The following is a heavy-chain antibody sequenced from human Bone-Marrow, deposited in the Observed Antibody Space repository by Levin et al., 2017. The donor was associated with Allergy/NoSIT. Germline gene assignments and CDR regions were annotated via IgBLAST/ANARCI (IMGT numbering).Heavy chain of an antibody. CDR3: AGSWGPLPTGY. CDR1: GGSIRSSSYY. J-gene: IGHJ4*02. CDR2: IYYSGST. D-gene: IGHD3-16*01. Sequence: SQTLSLTCTVSGGSIRSSSYYWGWIRQPPGKGLEWIGSIYYSGSTYYNPSLKSRVTISVDTSKNQFSLKLSSVTAADTAVYYCAGSWGPLPTGYWGQGTLVTVSS. V-gene: IGHV4-39*01.